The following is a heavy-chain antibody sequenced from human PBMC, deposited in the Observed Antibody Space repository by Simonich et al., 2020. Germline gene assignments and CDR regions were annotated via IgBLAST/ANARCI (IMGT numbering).Heavy chain of an antibody. CDR3: ARDTSYYGSGSYYFDY. Sequence: GGGLVKPGGSLRLSCAASGFTFSSYSINWVRQAPGKGLEWVSSISISSSYIYYAYSVKGRFTISRDNAKTSLYLQMNSLRAEDTSVYYCARDTSYYGSGSYYFDYWGQGTLVTVSS. CDR2: ISISSSYI. D-gene: IGHD3-10*01. CDR1: GFTFSSYS. J-gene: IGHJ4*02. V-gene: IGHV3-21*01.